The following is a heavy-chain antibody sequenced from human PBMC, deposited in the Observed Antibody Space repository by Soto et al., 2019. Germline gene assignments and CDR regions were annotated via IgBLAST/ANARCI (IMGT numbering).Heavy chain of an antibody. CDR1: GFTFSRFV. J-gene: IGHJ6*02. V-gene: IGHV3-30-3*01. CDR3: ASPQGAHLNYFYGMDV. Sequence: QVQLVESGGGVVQPGRSLRLSCAASGFTFSRFVMHWVRQAPGKGLEWVAFIAYDGSNKHYADSVKGRFTISRDNSNNTLCLQLNSLRVEDTAVYYCASPQGAHLNYFYGMDVWGRGTTVTVSS. CDR2: IAYDGSNK.